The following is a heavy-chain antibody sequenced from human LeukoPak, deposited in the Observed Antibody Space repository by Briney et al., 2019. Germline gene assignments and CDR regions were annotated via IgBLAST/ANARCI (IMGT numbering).Heavy chain of an antibody. J-gene: IGHJ4*02. CDR3: ARIGGDSSGYYKGQDY. D-gene: IGHD3-22*01. Sequence: GGSLRLSCAASGFTFSSYAMSWVRQAPGKGLEWVSTISGSGGFTYYADSVKGRFTISRDNSKNTLYLQMSSLRAEDTAVYYCARIGGDSSGYYKGQDYWGQGTLVTVSS. CDR2: ISGSGGFT. CDR1: GFTFSSYA. V-gene: IGHV3-23*01.